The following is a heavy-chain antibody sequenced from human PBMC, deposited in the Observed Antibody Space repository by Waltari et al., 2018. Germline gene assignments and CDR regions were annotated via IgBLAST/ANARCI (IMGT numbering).Heavy chain of an antibody. J-gene: IGHJ3*02. D-gene: IGHD2-15*01. Sequence: EVQLVESGGGLVKPGGSLRLPCATSGFTLRSLSMNWVRQAPGKGLEWVSSISSSSSYIYYADSVKGRFTISRDNAKNSLYLQMNSLRAEDTAVYYCARGPFLVVRHDAFDIWGQGTMVTVSS. CDR1: GFTLRSLS. CDR2: ISSSSSYI. V-gene: IGHV3-21*01. CDR3: ARGPFLVVRHDAFDI.